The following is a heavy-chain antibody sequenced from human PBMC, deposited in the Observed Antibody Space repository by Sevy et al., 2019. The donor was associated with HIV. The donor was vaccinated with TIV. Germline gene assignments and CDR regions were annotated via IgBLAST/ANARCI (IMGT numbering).Heavy chain of an antibody. CDR1: GFTFSSYN. D-gene: IGHD2-15*01. CDR3: ARVVAYCSGGTCFPGYYYGMDV. CDR2: ISSSSNYI. V-gene: IGHV3-21*01. J-gene: IGHJ6*02. Sequence: GGSLRLSCAASGFTFSSYNMNWVRQAPGKGLEWVSSISSSSNYINYADSVKGRFTISRENAKNSLYLEMNNLRAEDTAVYYCARVVAYCSGGTCFPGYYYGMDVWGQGTTVTVSS.